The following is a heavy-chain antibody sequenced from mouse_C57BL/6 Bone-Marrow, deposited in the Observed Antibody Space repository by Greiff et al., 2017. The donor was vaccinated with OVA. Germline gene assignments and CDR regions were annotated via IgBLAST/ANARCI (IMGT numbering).Heavy chain of an antibody. D-gene: IGHD2-4*01. CDR3: ARNYDYDYYYAMDY. Sequence: VQLQQSGAELVRPGTSVKVSCKASGYAFTNYLIEWVKQRPGQGLEWIGVINPGSGGTNYNEKFKGKATLTADKSSSTAYMQLSSLTSEDSAVYFCARNYDYDYYYAMDYWGQGTSVTVSS. V-gene: IGHV1-54*01. CDR2: INPGSGGT. J-gene: IGHJ4*01. CDR1: GYAFTNYL.